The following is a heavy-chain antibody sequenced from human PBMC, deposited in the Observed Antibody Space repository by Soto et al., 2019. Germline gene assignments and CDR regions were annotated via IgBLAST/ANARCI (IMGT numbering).Heavy chain of an antibody. Sequence: QEQLVQSGAEVKKPGSSVKVSCKASGGLFSSYPISWVRQVPGQGLEWMGGIIPVFETAYYTQRLQGRVTITADESRKTAYMELSSLRSEDTAIYYCARGGSGYAWFNEFWGQGTLVTVSS. CDR2: IIPVFETA. J-gene: IGHJ4*02. CDR1: GGLFSSYP. V-gene: IGHV1-69*01. CDR3: ARGGSGYAWFNEF. D-gene: IGHD3-22*01.